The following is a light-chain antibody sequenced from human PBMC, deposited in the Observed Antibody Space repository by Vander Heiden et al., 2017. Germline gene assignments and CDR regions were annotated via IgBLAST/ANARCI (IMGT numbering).Light chain of an antibody. CDR3: ASYTSVSTSVV. J-gene: IGLJ2*01. CDR2: EVT. V-gene: IGLV2-14*01. Sequence: QPALTQPASVSGSPGQSITISCTGTSNDVGGYNYVSWYQHHPGKAPKLIIYEVTNRPSGVSNRFSGSKSGNTASLTISGLQAEDEADYYCASYTSVSTSVVFGGGTKLTVL. CDR1: SNDVGGYNY.